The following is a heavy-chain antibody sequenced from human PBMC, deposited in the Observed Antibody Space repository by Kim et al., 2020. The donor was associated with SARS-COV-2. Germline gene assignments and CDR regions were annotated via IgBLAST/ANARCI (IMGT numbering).Heavy chain of an antibody. Sequence: SETLSLTCAVYGGSFSGYYWSWIRQPPGKGLEWIGEINHSGSTNYNPSLKSRVTISVDTSKNQFSLKLSSVTAADTAVYYCARGESGPGSKRYFDWFKGPTRGNNWFDPWGQGTLVTVSS. CDR1: GGSFSGYY. V-gene: IGHV4-34*01. J-gene: IGHJ5*02. D-gene: IGHD3-9*01. CDR2: INHSGST. CDR3: ARGESGPGSKRYFDWFKGPTRGNNWFDP.